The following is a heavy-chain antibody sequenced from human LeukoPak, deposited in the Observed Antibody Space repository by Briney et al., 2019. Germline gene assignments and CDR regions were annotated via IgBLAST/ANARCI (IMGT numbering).Heavy chain of an antibody. CDR1: GGSISSYY. V-gene: IGHV4-59*01. D-gene: IGHD1-26*01. Sequence: SETLSLTCTVSGGSISSYYWSWIQQPPGKGLEWIGYIYYSGSTNYNPSLKSRVTISVDTSKNQFSLKLSSVTAADTAVYYCARDGNGMDVWGQGTTVTVSS. CDR2: IYYSGST. CDR3: ARDGNGMDV. J-gene: IGHJ6*02.